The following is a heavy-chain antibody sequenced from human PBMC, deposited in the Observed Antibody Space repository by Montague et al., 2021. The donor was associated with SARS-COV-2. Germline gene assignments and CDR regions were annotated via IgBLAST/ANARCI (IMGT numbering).Heavy chain of an antibody. CDR2: INHSGST. J-gene: IGHJ4*02. V-gene: IGHV4-34*01. CDR1: GGSFSGYY. D-gene: IGHD3-22*01. Sequence: SETLSLTCAVYGGSFSGYYWSWVRQAPGKGLEWIGEINHSGSTHYNPSLKSRVSMSVDTSKNQFSLKMSSVTAADTAVFYCARSREEFTSIAVIITGGMHYFDSWGQGNPGHRLL. CDR3: ARSREEFTSIAVIITGGMHYFDS.